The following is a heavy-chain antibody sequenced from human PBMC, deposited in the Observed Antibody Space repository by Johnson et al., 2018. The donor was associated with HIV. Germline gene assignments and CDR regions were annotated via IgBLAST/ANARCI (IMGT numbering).Heavy chain of an antibody. Sequence: QMQLVESGGGVVQPGRSLRLSCAASGFTFSSYAMHWVRQAPGKGLEWVAVISFAGNLKNYADSVKGRFTISRDNSKNTLYLQMNSLRAEDTAVYYCAKDYEWFGEFVDAFDIWGQGTMVTVSS. CDR3: AKDYEWFGEFVDAFDI. CDR1: GFTFSSYA. V-gene: IGHV3-30*04. J-gene: IGHJ3*02. CDR2: ISFAGNLK. D-gene: IGHD3-10*01.